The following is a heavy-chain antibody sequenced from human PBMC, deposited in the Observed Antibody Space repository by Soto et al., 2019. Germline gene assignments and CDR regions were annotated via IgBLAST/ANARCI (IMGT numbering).Heavy chain of an antibody. CDR2: IYHSGST. V-gene: IGHV4-30-2*01. J-gene: IGHJ4*02. D-gene: IGHD1-26*01. CDR3: ARVTYSGSYYVDY. CDR1: GGSISSGGYS. Sequence: QLQLQESGSGLVKPSQTLSLTCAVSGGSISSGGYSWSWIRQAPGKGLEWIGYIYHSGSTYYNPSLKSRVTISVDRSKNQFSLKLSSVTAADTAVYYCARVTYSGSYYVDYWGQGTLVTVSS.